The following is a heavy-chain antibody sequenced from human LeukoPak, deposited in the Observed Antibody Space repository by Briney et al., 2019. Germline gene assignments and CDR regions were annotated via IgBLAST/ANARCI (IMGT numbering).Heavy chain of an antibody. Sequence: PGGSLRLSCVASGFTFRSHDIHWVRQAPGKGLEWVAVISYDGSDKYYADPVKGRFTISRDTSKNTLYLQMNSLRPEDTAVYYCAKDQRRSDFFWGAAAGHVSFDYWGQGTLVTVSS. V-gene: IGHV3-30*18. CDR3: AKDQRRSDFFWGAAAGHVSFDY. CDR2: ISYDGSDK. CDR1: GFTFRSHD. J-gene: IGHJ4*02. D-gene: IGHD6-13*01.